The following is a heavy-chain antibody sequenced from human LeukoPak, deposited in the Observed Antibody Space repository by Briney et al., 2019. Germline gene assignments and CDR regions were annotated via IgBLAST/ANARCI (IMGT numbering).Heavy chain of an antibody. V-gene: IGHV4-59*01. CDR3: ARVLRFLEWLPHAFDI. Sequence: SETLSLTCTVSGGSISSYYWSWIRQPPGKGLEWIGYIYYSGSTNYNPSPKSRVTISVDTSKNQFSLKLSSVTAADTAVYYCARVLRFLEWLPHAFDIWGQGTMVTVSS. J-gene: IGHJ3*02. CDR2: IYYSGST. D-gene: IGHD3-3*01. CDR1: GGSISSYY.